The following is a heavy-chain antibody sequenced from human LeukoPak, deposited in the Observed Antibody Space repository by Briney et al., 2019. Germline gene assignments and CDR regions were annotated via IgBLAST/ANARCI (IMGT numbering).Heavy chain of an antibody. V-gene: IGHV3-53*01. CDR2: IYSGGST. D-gene: IGHD1-14*01. CDR1: GRTVNSKY. J-gene: IGHJ1*01. Sequence: GGSLRLSCAASGRTVNSKYMSWVRQAPGKGLEWVSIIYSGGSTNYADSVKGLFTISRDNSKNTVYLQMNSLRAEATAAYSCPGDVYQHWGQGTLVTVSS. CDR3: PGDVYQH.